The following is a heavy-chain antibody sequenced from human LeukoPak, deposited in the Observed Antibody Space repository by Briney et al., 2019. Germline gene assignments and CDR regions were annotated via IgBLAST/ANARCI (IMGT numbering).Heavy chain of an antibody. CDR1: GFTFSSYG. D-gene: IGHD5-18*01. Sequence: GGSLRLSCAASGFTFSSYGMHWVRQAPGKGLEWVAVIWYDGSNKYYADSVKGRFTISRDNSKNTLYLQMNSLRAEDTAVYYCARDIGDTAMSYHFDYWGQGTLVTVSS. J-gene: IGHJ4*02. CDR2: IWYDGSNK. CDR3: ARDIGDTAMSYHFDY. V-gene: IGHV3-33*01.